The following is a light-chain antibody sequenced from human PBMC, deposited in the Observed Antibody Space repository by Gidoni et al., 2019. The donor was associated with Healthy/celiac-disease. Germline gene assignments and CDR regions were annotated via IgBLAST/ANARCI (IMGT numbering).Light chain of an antibody. CDR3: QQYYSTLRALT. Sequence: DIVMTQSPDSLAVSLGERATINCKSSQSVLYSSNNKNYLAWYQQKPGQPPKLLIYWASTRESGVPDRFSGSGSGTDFTLTISSLQAEDVAVYYCQQYYSTLRALTFXGXTKVEIK. V-gene: IGKV4-1*01. CDR2: WAS. CDR1: QSVLYSSNNKNY. J-gene: IGKJ4*01.